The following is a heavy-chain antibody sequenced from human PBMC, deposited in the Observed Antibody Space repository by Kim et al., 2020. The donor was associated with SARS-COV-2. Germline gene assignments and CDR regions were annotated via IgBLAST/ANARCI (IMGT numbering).Heavy chain of an antibody. CDR3: ARGFGIRAMVRGVITPWYFDY. CDR1: GGSFSGYY. D-gene: IGHD3-10*01. J-gene: IGHJ4*02. V-gene: IGHV4-34*01. CDR2: INHSGST. Sequence: SETLSLTCAVYGGSFSGYYWSWIRQPPGKGLEWIGEINHSGSTNYNPSLKSRVTISVDTSKNQFSLKLSSVTAADTAVYYCARGFGIRAMVRGVITPWYFDYWGQGTLVTVSS.